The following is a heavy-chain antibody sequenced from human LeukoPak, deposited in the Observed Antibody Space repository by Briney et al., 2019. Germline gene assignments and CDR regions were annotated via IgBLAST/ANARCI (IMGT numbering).Heavy chain of an antibody. Sequence: SETLSLTCTVSGGSISSGSYYWSWIRQPAGKGLEWIGRIYTSGSTNYNPSLKSRVTMSVDTSKNQFSLKLSSVTAADTAVYYCARGRPRNYYYYYMDVWGKGTTVTVSS. J-gene: IGHJ6*03. V-gene: IGHV4-61*02. CDR3: ARGRPRNYYYYYMDV. CDR1: GGSISSGSYY. CDR2: IYTSGST.